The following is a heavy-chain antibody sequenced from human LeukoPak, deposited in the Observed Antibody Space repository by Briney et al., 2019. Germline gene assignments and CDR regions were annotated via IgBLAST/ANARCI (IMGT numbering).Heavy chain of an antibody. CDR3: ARGSDYYDVFVTNYYYYMDV. J-gene: IGHJ6*03. CDR2: IIPIFGTA. CDR1: GGTFSSYA. V-gene: IGHV1-69*06. Sequence: SVKVSCKASGGTFSSYAISWVRQAPGQGLEWMGGIIPIFGTANYAQKFQGRVTITADKSTSTAYMELSSLRSEDTAVYYCARGSDYYDVFVTNYYYYMDVWGKGTTVTVSS. D-gene: IGHD3-22*01.